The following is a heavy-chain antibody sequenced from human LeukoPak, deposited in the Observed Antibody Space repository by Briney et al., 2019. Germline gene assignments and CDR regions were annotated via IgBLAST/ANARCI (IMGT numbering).Heavy chain of an antibody. CDR2: ISAYNGNT. V-gene: IGHV1-18*04. CDR3: ASANYYDSSGYWAY. D-gene: IGHD3-22*01. CDR1: GYTFTGYY. Sequence: GASVKVSCEASGYTFTGYYMHWVRQAPGQGLEWMGWISAYNGNTNYAQNLQGRVTMTTDTSTSTAYMELRSLRSDDTAVYYCASANYYDSSGYWAYWGQGTLVTVSS. J-gene: IGHJ4*02.